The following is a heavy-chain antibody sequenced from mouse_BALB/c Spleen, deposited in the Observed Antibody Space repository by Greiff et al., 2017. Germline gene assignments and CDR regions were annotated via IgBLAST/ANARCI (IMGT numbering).Heavy chain of an antibody. CDR3: ARNDYDYCSFAY. Sequence: VQLKQSGPSLVKPSQSLSLTCSVTGDSITSGYWTWIRKFPGNKLEYMGYICYSGSTYYYPSLQSRISITRDTSKNQYYLQLNSVTTEDTATYYSARNDYDYCSFAYWGQGILVTVSA. D-gene: IGHD2-4*01. V-gene: IGHV3-8*02. J-gene: IGHJ3*01. CDR2: ICYSGST. CDR1: GDSITSGY.